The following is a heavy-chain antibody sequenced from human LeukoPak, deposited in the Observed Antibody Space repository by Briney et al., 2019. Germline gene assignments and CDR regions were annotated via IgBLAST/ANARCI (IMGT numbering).Heavy chain of an antibody. CDR1: GGSISSGGYY. J-gene: IGHJ6*03. D-gene: IGHD4-23*01. V-gene: IGHV4-31*03. Sequence: SETLSLTCTVSGGSISSGGYYWSWIRQHPGKGPEWIGYIYYSGSTYYNPSLKSRVTISVDTSKNQFSLKLSSVTAADTAVYYCARDYGGNGGMDVWGKGTTVTVSS. CDR3: ARDYGGNGGMDV. CDR2: IYYSGST.